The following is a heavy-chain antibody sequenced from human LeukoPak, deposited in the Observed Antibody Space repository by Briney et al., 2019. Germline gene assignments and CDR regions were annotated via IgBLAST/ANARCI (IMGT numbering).Heavy chain of an antibody. D-gene: IGHD5-18*01. Sequence: GRSLRLSCAASGFTFSTYGMHWVRQAPGKGLEWVAVISYDGSNKYYADSVKGRFTISRDNSKNTLYQQMNSLRAEDTAVYYCAKDMRYGIQYLYYYGMDVWGQGTTVTVSS. CDR1: GFTFSTYG. J-gene: IGHJ6*02. V-gene: IGHV3-30*18. CDR3: AKDMRYGIQYLYYYGMDV. CDR2: ISYDGSNK.